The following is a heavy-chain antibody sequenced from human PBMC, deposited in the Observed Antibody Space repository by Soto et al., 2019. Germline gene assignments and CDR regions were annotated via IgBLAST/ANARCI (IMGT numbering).Heavy chain of an antibody. J-gene: IGHJ6*02. CDR2: ISYDGSNK. CDR3: AQAMYSSSRQTYYYYGMDV. D-gene: IGHD6-6*01. V-gene: IGHV3-30-3*01. CDR1: GFTFSSYA. Sequence: GSLRLSCAASGFTFSSYAMHWVRQAPGKGLEWVAVISYDGSNKYYADSVKGRFTISRDNSKNTLYLQMNSLRAEDTAVYYCAQAMYSSSRQTYYYYGMDVWGQGTTVTVSS.